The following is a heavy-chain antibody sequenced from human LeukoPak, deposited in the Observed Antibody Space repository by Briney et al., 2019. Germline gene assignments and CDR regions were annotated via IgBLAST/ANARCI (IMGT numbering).Heavy chain of an antibody. V-gene: IGHV3-33*01. CDR2: IWYDGSNK. D-gene: IGHD2-2*01. CDR1: GFTFSSYG. J-gene: IGHJ6*02. Sequence: PGGSLRLSCAASGFTFSSYGMHWVRQAPGKGLEWVAVIWYDGSNKYYADSVKGRFTISRDNSKNTLYLQMNSLRAEDTAVYYCARARVSDCSSTSCYAAYCYYYGMDVWGQGTTVTVSS. CDR3: ARARVSDCSSTSCYAAYCYYYGMDV.